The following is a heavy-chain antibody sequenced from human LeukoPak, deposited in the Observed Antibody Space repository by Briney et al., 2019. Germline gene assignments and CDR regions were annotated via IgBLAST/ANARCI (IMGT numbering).Heavy chain of an antibody. Sequence: YPGGSLRLSCAASGFTFSSYAMSWVRQAPGKGLEWVAVISYDGSNKYYADSVKGRFTISRDNSKNTLYLQMNSLRAEDTAVYYCARDIVVVPDPYYYYYGMDVWGQGTTVTVSS. CDR2: ISYDGSNK. CDR1: GFTFSSYA. CDR3: ARDIVVVPDPYYYYYGMDV. D-gene: IGHD2-2*01. J-gene: IGHJ6*02. V-gene: IGHV3-30-3*01.